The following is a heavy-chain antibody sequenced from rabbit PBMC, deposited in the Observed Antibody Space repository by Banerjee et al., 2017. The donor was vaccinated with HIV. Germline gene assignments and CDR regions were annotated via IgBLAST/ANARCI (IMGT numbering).Heavy chain of an antibody. CDR1: GFSFSSSYY. CDR2: IYTGSSGST. CDR3: ARDGISRGAIIFNL. J-gene: IGHJ4*01. V-gene: IGHV1S40*01. Sequence: QSLEESGGDLVKPGASLTLTCTASGFSFSSSYYMCWVRQAPGKGLEWIACIYTGSSGSTYYASWAKGRFTISKTSSTTVTLQMTSLTAADTATYFCARDGISRGAIIFNLWGPGTLVTVS. D-gene: IGHD1-1*01.